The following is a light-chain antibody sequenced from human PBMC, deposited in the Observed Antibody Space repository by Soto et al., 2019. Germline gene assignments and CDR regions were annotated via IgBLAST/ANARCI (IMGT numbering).Light chain of an antibody. CDR3: QQYGSSPIT. Sequence: EIVLTQSPGTLSLSPGERATLSCRASQSVSNNYLAWYQQKPGQAPRLLIYDASIRATGIPDRFSGSGSGTDFTLTISRLEPEDFAVYYCQQYGSSPITFGQGTRLEIK. J-gene: IGKJ5*01. CDR2: DAS. CDR1: QSVSNNY. V-gene: IGKV3-20*01.